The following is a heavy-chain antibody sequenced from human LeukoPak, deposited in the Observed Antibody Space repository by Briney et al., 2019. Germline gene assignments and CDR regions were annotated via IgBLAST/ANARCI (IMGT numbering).Heavy chain of an antibody. V-gene: IGHV1-18*01. J-gene: IGHJ4*02. CDR1: GYTFTGYG. CDR2: ISAYNGNT. D-gene: IGHD2-2*01. Sequence: ASVKVSCKASGYTFTGYGISWVRQAPGQGLEWMGWISAYNGNTNYAQKLQGRVTMTTDTSTSTDYMELRSLRSDDTAVYYCARDPLPYCTSTSCSYFDYWGQGTLVTVSS. CDR3: ARDPLPYCTSTSCSYFDY.